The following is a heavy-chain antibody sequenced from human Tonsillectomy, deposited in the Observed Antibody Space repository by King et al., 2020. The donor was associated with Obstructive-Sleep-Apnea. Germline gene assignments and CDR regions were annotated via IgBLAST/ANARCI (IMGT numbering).Heavy chain of an antibody. CDR3: ARDSGYDSSAPDAFDI. V-gene: IGHV3-33*01. CDR2: IWYDGSNK. J-gene: IGHJ3*02. Sequence: VQLVESGGGVVQPGRSLRLSCAASGFTFSSYGMHWVRQAPGKGLEWVAVIWYDGSNKYYSDSVKGRFTISRDNSKNTLYLQMNSLRAEDTAVYYCARDSGYDSSAPDAFDIWGQGTMVTVSS. CDR1: GFTFSSYG. D-gene: IGHD3-22*01.